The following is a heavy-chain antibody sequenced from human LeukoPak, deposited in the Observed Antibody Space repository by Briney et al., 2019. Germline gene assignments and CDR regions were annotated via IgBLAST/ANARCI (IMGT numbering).Heavy chain of an antibody. D-gene: IGHD5-24*01. CDR3: ARDSSDAYNPEPGY. J-gene: IGHJ4*02. CDR1: GFTIRSYS. V-gene: IGHV3-48*02. CDR2: ISGMSSTI. Sequence: GGSLRLSCAASGFTIRSYSMNWVRQAPGKGLEWVSFISGMSSTIYYADSVKGRFTISRDNAKNSVYLQMNSLRDEDTAVYYCARDSSDAYNPEPGYWGQGTLVTVSS.